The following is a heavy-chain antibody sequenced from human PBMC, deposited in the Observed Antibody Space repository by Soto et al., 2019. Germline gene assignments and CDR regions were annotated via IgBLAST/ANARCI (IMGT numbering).Heavy chain of an antibody. D-gene: IGHD2-2*01. Sequence: ASVKVSCKASGYTFTSYGISWVRQAPGQGLEWMGWISAYNGNTNYAQKLQGRVTMTTDTSTSTAYMELRSLRSDDTAVYYCARVGLLDCSSTSCYGSNYYGMDVWGQGTTVTVSS. J-gene: IGHJ6*02. CDR1: GYTFTSYG. CDR2: ISAYNGNT. CDR3: ARVGLLDCSSTSCYGSNYYGMDV. V-gene: IGHV1-18*01.